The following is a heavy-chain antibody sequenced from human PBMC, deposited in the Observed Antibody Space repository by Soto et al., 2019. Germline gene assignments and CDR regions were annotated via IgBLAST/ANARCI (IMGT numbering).Heavy chain of an antibody. CDR3: TTARYGSYRLYYFDY. CDR1: GFTFSNAW. Sequence: GGSLRLSCAASGFTFSNAWMNWVRQAPGKGLEWVGRIKSKTDGGTTDYAAPVKGRFTISRDDSKNTLYLQMNSLKTEDTAVYYCTTARYGSYRLYYFDYWGQGTLVTVSS. V-gene: IGHV3-15*07. J-gene: IGHJ4*02. CDR2: IKSKTDGGTT. D-gene: IGHD1-26*01.